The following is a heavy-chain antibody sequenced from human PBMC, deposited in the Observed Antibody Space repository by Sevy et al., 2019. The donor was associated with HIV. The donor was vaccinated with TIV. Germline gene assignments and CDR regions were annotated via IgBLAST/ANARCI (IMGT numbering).Heavy chain of an antibody. CDR1: GFTFTYAW. CDR3: ATDPIIVLLVTDGMDV. Sequence: GGSLRLSCAASGFTFTYAWMNWVRQAPGKGLEWVGRIKSRPDGGTTDYAVSVKGRFTISRDDSKNTLYLQMNSLKAEDSAVYYCATDPIIVLLVTDGMDVWGQGTTVTVSS. V-gene: IGHV3-15*01. J-gene: IGHJ6*02. CDR2: IKSRPDGGTT. D-gene: IGHD2-8*01.